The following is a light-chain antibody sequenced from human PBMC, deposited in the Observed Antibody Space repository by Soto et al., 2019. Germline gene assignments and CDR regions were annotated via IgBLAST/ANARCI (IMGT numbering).Light chain of an antibody. CDR2: DAS. CDR1: QSVGKY. V-gene: IGKV3-20*01. Sequence: DILLTQSPATLSLSPGDRATLCCRASQSVGKYLAWFQQKPGQAPRLLIYDASSRATGIPDRFSGSGSGTDFTLTISRLEPEDSAVYYCQQYGSSPPITFGQGTRLEI. CDR3: QQYGSSPPIT. J-gene: IGKJ5*01.